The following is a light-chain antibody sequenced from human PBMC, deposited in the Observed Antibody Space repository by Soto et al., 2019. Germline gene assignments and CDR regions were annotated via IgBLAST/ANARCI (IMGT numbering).Light chain of an antibody. CDR3: RQYGTSLGFP. CDR1: QDINKN. J-gene: IGKJ4*01. Sequence: DIQMTQSPSSLSASVGDRVTITCQASQDINKNLIWYQQKPGKAPKLLIYDASDLETGVPSRFSGSGSGTDFTLTISRLEPEDFAVYYCRQYGTSLGFPVGGGTKVDIK. V-gene: IGKV1-33*01. CDR2: DAS.